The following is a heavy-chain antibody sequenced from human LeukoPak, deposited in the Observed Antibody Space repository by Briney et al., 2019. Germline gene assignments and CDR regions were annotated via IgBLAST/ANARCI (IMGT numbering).Heavy chain of an antibody. D-gene: IGHD5-24*01. CDR1: GGSFSDYY. CDR2: ISSSGSTI. V-gene: IGHV3-11*01. Sequence: LSLTCAVYGGSFSDYYMSWIRQAPGKGLEWVSYISSSGSTIYYADSVKGRFTISRDNAKNSLYLQMNGLRAEDTAVYYCARGDGYNDDYWGQGTLVTVSS. J-gene: IGHJ4*02. CDR3: ARGDGYNDDY.